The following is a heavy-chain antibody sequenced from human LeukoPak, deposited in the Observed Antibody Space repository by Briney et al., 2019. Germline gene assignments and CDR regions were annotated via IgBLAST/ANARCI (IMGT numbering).Heavy chain of an antibody. Sequence: PGGSLRLSCAASGFTFDDYGMSWIRQAPGKGLEWVSYISSSGSTIYYADSVKGRFTISRDNAKNSLYLQMNSLRAEDTAVYCCARGGLERVLRYFDWSPPHDAFYISGEGAIGSVSP. J-gene: IGHJ3*02. D-gene: IGHD3-9*01. CDR1: GFTFDDYG. CDR3: ARGGLERVLRYFDWSPPHDAFYI. CDR2: ISSSGSTI. V-gene: IGHV3-11*01.